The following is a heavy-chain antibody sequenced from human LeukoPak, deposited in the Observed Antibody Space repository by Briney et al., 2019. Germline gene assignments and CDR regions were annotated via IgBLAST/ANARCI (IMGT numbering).Heavy chain of an antibody. CDR3: ARGYCSGGVCYSVYFDY. J-gene: IGHJ4*02. CDR2: IKKDGSKK. Sequence: GRSLRLSCAAAGFSISTYTRSWVGKPPGKGRNWVANIKKDGSKKYYLDSGKGRFTMSRDNTKNSLYRQMSSRRAKVTAVYYCARGYCSGGVCYSVYFDYWGQGTLVTASA. CDR1: GFSISTYT. V-gene: IGHV3-7*01. D-gene: IGHD2-15*01.